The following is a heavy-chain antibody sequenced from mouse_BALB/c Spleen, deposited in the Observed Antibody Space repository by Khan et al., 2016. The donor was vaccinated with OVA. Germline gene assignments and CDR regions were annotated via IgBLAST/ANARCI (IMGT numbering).Heavy chain of an antibody. V-gene: IGHV3-8*02. CDR3: ATNYYGNSYWYFDV. J-gene: IGHJ1*01. CDR1: GDSITSGY. D-gene: IGHD1-1*01. Sequence: EVQLQESGPSLVNPSQTLSLTCSVSGDSITSGYWNWIRKFPGNKLEYMGYINFSGNTYYNPSLKSRISITRDTSKNQFYLQLISVTTEDTATYFCATNYYGNSYWYFDVWGAGTTLTVSS. CDR2: INFSGNT.